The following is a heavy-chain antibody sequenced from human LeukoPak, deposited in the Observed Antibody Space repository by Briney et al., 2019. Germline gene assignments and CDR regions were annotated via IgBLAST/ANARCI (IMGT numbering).Heavy chain of an antibody. CDR1: GYTFTGYY. D-gene: IGHD3-10*01. V-gene: IGHV1-2*06. J-gene: IGHJ1*01. CDR2: INPNSGGT. CDR3: ARDRSRVLLSPPQNPEYFQH. Sequence: ASVKVSCKASGYTFTGYYMHWVRQAPGQGLEWMGRINPNSGGTNYAQKFQGRVTMTRDTSISTAYMELSRLRSDDTAVYYCARDRSRVLLSPPQNPEYFQHWGQGTLVTVSS.